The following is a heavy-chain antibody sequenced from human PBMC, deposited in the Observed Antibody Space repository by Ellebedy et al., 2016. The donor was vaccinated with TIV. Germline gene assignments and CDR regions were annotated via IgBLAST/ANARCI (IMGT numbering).Heavy chain of an antibody. D-gene: IGHD6-13*01. Sequence: GESLKISXAASGFTFSSYAMSWVRKAPGKGLEWVSAISGSGGSTYYADSVKGRFTISRDNSKNTLYLQMNSLRAEDTAVYYCASTYSDATLLSSSWVFNPWGQGTLVTVSS. CDR1: GFTFSSYA. CDR3: ASTYSDATLLSSSWVFNP. J-gene: IGHJ5*02. V-gene: IGHV3-23*01. CDR2: ISGSGGST.